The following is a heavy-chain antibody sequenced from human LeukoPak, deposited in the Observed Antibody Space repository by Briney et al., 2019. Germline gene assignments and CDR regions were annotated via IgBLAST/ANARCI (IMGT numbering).Heavy chain of an antibody. CDR3: ARDIGDIDDC. V-gene: IGHV4-4*07. Sequence: SETLTLTCTVSGGSMSLYYWSWLRQPAGKGLEWIGRMYISGSTNYNPSLKSRVTMSVDTSKNQFSLKLTSVTAADTAVYYCARDIGDIDDCWGQGTLVTVSS. CDR1: GGSMSLYY. D-gene: IGHD5-12*01. J-gene: IGHJ4*02. CDR2: MYISGST.